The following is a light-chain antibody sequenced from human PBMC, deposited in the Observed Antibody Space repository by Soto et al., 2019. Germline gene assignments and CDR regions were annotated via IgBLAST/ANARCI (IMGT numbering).Light chain of an antibody. J-gene: IGKJ5*01. CDR3: QQQNKWPPIT. Sequence: VNTPSPGTLSVFRRERVPLSCRASHSVSSDLAWYQQKPGQAPRRVVYDVSTSATGIPARFSGSGSGTEFTLTISSLQSEDSAVYYCQQQNKWPPITFGQGTRLEI. CDR1: HSVSSD. CDR2: DVS. V-gene: IGKV3-15*01.